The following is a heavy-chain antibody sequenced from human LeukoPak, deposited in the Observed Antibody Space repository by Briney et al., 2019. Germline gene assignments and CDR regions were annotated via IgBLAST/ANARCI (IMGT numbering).Heavy chain of an antibody. CDR2: IIPIFGTA. V-gene: IGHV1-69*13. CDR1: GGTFSSYG. J-gene: IGHJ6*02. CDR3: ARLDEYSSSSRYYGMDV. Sequence: ASVKVSCKASGGTFSSYGISWVRQAPGQGLEWMGGIIPIFGTANYAQKFPGRVTITADESRSTAYMELSSLRSEDTAVYYCARLDEYSSSSRYYGMDVWGQGTTVTVSS. D-gene: IGHD6-6*01.